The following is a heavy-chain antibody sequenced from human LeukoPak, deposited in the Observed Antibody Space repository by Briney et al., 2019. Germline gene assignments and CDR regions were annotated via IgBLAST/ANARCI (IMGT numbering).Heavy chain of an antibody. CDR1: GFTVSSNY. CDR3: TTATPVRGSGYYGGFDY. CDR2: IKSKTDGGTT. D-gene: IGHD3-22*01. V-gene: IGHV3-15*01. Sequence: GGSLRLSCAASGFTVSSNYMSWVRLAPGKGLEWVGRIKSKTDGGTTDYAAPVKGRFTISRDDSKNTLYLQMNSLKTEDTAVYYCTTATPVRGSGYYGGFDYWGQGTLVTVSS. J-gene: IGHJ4*02.